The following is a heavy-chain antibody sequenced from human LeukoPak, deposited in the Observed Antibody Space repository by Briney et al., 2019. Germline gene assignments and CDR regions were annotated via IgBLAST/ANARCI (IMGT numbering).Heavy chain of an antibody. Sequence: ASVKVSCKASGYTFTGYYMHWVRQAPGQGLEWMGWINPNSGGTNYAQKFQGRVTMTRDTSISTAYMVLSRLRSDDTAVYYCAILGYCSSTSCLQFDPWGQGTLVTVSS. CDR2: INPNSGGT. J-gene: IGHJ5*02. CDR1: GYTFTGYY. V-gene: IGHV1-2*02. D-gene: IGHD2-2*01. CDR3: AILGYCSSTSCLQFDP.